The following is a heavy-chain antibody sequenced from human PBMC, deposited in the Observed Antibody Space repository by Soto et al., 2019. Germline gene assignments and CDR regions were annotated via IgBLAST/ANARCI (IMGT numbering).Heavy chain of an antibody. V-gene: IGHV3-23*01. D-gene: IGHD6-19*01. J-gene: IGHJ4*02. CDR1: GFTFSSYA. Sequence: GGSLRLSCAASGFTFSSYAMNWVRQAPGKGLEWVSAISGSGGSTYYADSVKGRFTISRDNSKNTLYLQMNSLRAEDTAVYYCASRSSGWYFDYWGQGTLVTVSS. CDR2: ISGSGGST. CDR3: ASRSSGWYFDY.